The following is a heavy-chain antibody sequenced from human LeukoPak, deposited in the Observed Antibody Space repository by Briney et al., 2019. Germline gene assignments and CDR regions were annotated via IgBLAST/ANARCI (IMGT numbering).Heavy chain of an antibody. CDR2: ICGNDGRT. J-gene: IGHJ4*02. D-gene: IGHD2-15*01. V-gene: IGHV3-23*01. CDR1: GFTFSTYA. Sequence: GGSLRLSCAASGFTFSTYAMSWVRRAPGKGLEWVSSICGNDGRTYYGNSVKGRFTISRDNSRSMLFLQMNSLRDDDTGVYYCTKGDSDSCYSGADCWGQGTLVTVSS. CDR3: TKGDSDSCYSGADC.